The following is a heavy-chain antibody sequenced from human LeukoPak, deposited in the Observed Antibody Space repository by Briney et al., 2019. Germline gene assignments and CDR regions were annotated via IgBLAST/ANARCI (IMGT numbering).Heavy chain of an antibody. CDR3: ARGAPQDYYYGMDV. CDR1: GFTFSSYS. J-gene: IGHJ6*02. Sequence: GGSLRLSCAASGFTFSSYSMNWVRQAPGKGLEWVSAISSSSSYIYYADSVKGRFTISRDNAKNSLYLQMNSLRAGDTAVYYCARGAPQDYYYGMDVWGQGTTVTVSS. V-gene: IGHV3-21*01. CDR2: ISSSSSYI.